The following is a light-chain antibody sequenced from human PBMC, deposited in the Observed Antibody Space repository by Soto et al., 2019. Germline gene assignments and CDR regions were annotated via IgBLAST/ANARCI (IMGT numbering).Light chain of an antibody. J-gene: IGKJ1*01. Sequence: DIPMTQSPSTLSASVGDRVTITCRASQTISSGLAWYQRKPGKAPKVLIYDASALESGVPSRFSGSGSGTEFTLTISSLQPDDFATYYCQQYKSYKTFGQGTK. V-gene: IGKV1-5*01. CDR1: QTISSG. CDR3: QQYKSYKT. CDR2: DAS.